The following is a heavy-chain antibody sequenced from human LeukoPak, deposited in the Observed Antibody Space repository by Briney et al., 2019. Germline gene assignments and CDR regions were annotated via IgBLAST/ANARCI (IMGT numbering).Heavy chain of an antibody. J-gene: IGHJ4*02. D-gene: IGHD6-13*01. CDR1: GYTLTELS. CDR2: FDPEDGET. Sequence: SVKVSCKVSGYTLTELSMHWVRQAPGKGLEWMGGFDPEDGETIYARKFQGRVTMTEDTSTDTAYMELSSLRSEDTAVYYCATVIAAAGNEYFDYWGQGTLVTVSS. V-gene: IGHV1-24*01. CDR3: ATVIAAAGNEYFDY.